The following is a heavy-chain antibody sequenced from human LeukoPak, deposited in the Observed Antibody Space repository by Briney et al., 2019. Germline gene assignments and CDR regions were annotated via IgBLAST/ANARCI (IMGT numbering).Heavy chain of an antibody. D-gene: IGHD6-13*01. CDR3: AREHFAATGTGWFDP. CDR2: ISDDGSSK. CDR1: GFTFSSYA. J-gene: IGHJ5*02. V-gene: IGHV3-30-3*01. Sequence: VGSLRLSCAASGFTFSSYAIHWVRQAPGQGLEWVAVISDDGSSKYYSDSVKGRFTISRDNSRNNVYLHMNSLGTQDTAVYSCAREHFAATGTGWFDPWRQATLVTVSS.